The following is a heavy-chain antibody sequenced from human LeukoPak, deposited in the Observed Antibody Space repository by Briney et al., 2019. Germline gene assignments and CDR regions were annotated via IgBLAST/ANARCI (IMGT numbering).Heavy chain of an antibody. CDR1: GFTFSAYA. D-gene: IGHD3-22*01. V-gene: IGHV3-23*01. CDR2: ISVSGFST. J-gene: IGHJ6*03. Sequence: GGTLRLSCAASGFTFSAYAMNWVRQAPGKGLEWVSVISVSGFSTYYADSVKGRFTISRDNSKNTLYLQMNSLRAEDTAVYYCARIGYYDSSGPRTYYYYYYMDVWGKGTTVTVSS. CDR3: ARIGYYDSSGPRTYYYYYYMDV.